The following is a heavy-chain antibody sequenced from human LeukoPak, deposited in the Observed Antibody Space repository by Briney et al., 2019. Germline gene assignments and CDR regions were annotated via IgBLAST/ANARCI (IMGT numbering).Heavy chain of an antibody. CDR1: GITFSDYD. CDR2: ISRRGTMI. V-gene: IGHV3-11*01. Sequence: GGSLRLSCAASGITFSDYDMSWIRRAPGRGLEWVSYISRRGTMIYYADSVKGRFTTSRDNATNSTYLQMNNLRGEDTAVYYCARVGAHSVPTRETASRYMDVWGKGTSVTVSS. CDR3: ARVGAHSVPTRETASRYMDV. J-gene: IGHJ6*03. D-gene: IGHD5/OR15-5a*01.